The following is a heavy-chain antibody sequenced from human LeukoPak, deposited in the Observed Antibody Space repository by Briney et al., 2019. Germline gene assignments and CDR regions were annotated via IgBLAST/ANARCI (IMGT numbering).Heavy chain of an antibody. V-gene: IGHV3-33*01. Sequence: GRSLRLSCAASGFTFSSYGMHWVRQAPGKGLEWVAVIWYDGSNKYYADSVKGRFTISRDNSKNTLHLQMNSLRGEDTAVYYCAREGVVVVEAAPGYWGQGTLVTVSS. CDR3: AREGVVVVEAAPGY. CDR2: IWYDGSNK. CDR1: GFTFSSYG. D-gene: IGHD2-15*01. J-gene: IGHJ4*02.